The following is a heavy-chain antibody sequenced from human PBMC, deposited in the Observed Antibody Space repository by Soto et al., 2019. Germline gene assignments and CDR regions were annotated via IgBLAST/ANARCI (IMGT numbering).Heavy chain of an antibody. CDR2: ISYAGNNI. CDR1: GLSFSDQD. Sequence: LSWAGSGLSFSDQDIDWVRQAQGKGLEWVAVISYAGNNIYYADSVKGRFTISRDNSGNTLYLQMNSLRAEDTAVYYCAKVSYNWNYASGMYVWGQGTTVTVSS. V-gene: IGHV3-30*18. D-gene: IGHD1-7*01. CDR3: AKVSYNWNYASGMYV. J-gene: IGHJ6*02.